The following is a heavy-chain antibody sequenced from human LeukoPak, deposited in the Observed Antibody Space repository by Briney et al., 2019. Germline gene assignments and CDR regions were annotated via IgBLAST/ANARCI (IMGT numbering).Heavy chain of an antibody. V-gene: IGHV3-33*01. J-gene: IGHJ3*02. CDR2: IWYDGSNK. CDR1: GFTFSSYG. Sequence: PGRSLRLSCAASGFTFSSYGMHWVRQAPGKGLEWVAVIWYDGSNKYYADSVKGRFTISRDNSKNTLYLQMNSLRAEDTAVYYCAGIPPTGYCSGGSCRPDIWGQGTMVTVSS. CDR3: AGIPPTGYCSGGSCRPDI. D-gene: IGHD2-15*01.